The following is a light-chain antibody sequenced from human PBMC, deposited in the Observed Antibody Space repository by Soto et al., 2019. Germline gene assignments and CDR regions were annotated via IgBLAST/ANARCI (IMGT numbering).Light chain of an antibody. CDR1: QGISNY. CDR3: QKYSRAPFT. J-gene: IGKJ3*01. Sequence: DIQMTQSPSSLSASVGDRVTITCRASQGISNYLAWYQQKPGKVPKLLIYAASTLQSGAPSRFSGSGSGTEFTLTISSLQPEDVATSYCQKYSRAPFTFGPGNKVDIK. V-gene: IGKV1-27*01. CDR2: AAS.